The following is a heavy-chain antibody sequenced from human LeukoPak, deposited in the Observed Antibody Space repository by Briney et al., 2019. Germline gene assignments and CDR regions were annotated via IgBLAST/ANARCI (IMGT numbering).Heavy chain of an antibody. J-gene: IGHJ5*02. CDR2: INHSGST. Sequence: SETLSLTCAVYGGSFSGYYWSWIRQPPGKGLEWIGEINHSGSTNYNPSLKSRVTISVDTSKNQFSLKLSSVTAADTAVYYCARLRIVVVVAATLIGWFDPWGQGTLVTVSS. CDR3: ARLRIVVVVAATLIGWFDP. CDR1: GGSFSGYY. D-gene: IGHD2-15*01. V-gene: IGHV4-34*01.